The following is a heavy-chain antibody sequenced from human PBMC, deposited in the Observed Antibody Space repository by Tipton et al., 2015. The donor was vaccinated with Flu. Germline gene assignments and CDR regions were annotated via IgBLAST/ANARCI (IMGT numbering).Heavy chain of an antibody. D-gene: IGHD4-23*01. J-gene: IGHJ4*02. CDR3: ATEYRGGGNRYYFDY. V-gene: IGHV4-38-2*02. CDR1: AYSISSGYY. Sequence: TLSLTCTVSAYSISSGYYWGWIRQPPGKGLEWIGSIYHSGSTYYNPSLKSRVTMSIDTSKNQFSLKLSSVTAADTAVYYCATEYRGGGNRYYFDYWGQGTLVTVSS. CDR2: IYHSGST.